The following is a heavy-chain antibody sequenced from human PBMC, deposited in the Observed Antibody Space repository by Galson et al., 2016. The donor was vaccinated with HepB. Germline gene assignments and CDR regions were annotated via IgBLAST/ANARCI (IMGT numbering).Heavy chain of an antibody. V-gene: IGHV2-5*02. Sequence: PALVKPTQTLTLTCTFSGFSLSTSGVGVAWIRQPPGKALEWLALIYWDDDKRYSPSLHSRLTITKDNPKNQAVLILTNMDPVDTAKYYCARTLYRGYVLNWFDPWGQGTLVTVSS. CDR3: ARTLYRGYVLNWFDP. J-gene: IGHJ5*02. CDR1: GFSLSTSGVG. D-gene: IGHD5-12*01. CDR2: IYWDDDK.